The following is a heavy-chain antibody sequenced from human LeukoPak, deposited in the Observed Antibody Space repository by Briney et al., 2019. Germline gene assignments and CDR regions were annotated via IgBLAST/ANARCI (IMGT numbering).Heavy chain of an antibody. Sequence: GGSLRLSCVVSGFTSTNFAMNWVRQAPGKGLEWVSVLIGSSGSTDYAESVKGRFTISRDNSKNTLYLQMNSLRAEDTAVYYCVKDEPGSSWFNWGQGTLVTVSS. CDR1: GFTSTNFA. J-gene: IGHJ4*02. CDR3: VKDEPGSSWFN. CDR2: LIGSSGST. V-gene: IGHV3-23*01. D-gene: IGHD6-13*01.